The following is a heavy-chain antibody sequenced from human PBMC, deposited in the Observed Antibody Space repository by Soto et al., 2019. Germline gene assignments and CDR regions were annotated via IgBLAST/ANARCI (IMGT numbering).Heavy chain of an antibody. Sequence: GGSLRLSCAASGFTVSSNYMSWVRQAPGKGLEWVSVIYSGGSTYYADSVKGRFTISRDNSKNTLYLQMNSLRAEDTAVYYCARGLYGDYDVRYAFDIWGQGTMVTVSS. D-gene: IGHD4-17*01. J-gene: IGHJ3*02. CDR1: GFTVSSNY. CDR3: ARGLYGDYDVRYAFDI. CDR2: IYSGGST. V-gene: IGHV3-66*01.